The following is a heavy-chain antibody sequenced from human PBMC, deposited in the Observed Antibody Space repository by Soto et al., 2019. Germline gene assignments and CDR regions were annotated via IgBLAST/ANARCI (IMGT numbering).Heavy chain of an antibody. J-gene: IGHJ6*02. CDR3: AQCLLGVNYYYGMDV. Sequence: QVQLVQSGAEVKKPGSSVKVSCKASGVTFSSYAINWVRQAPGQGLEWMGGIIPIFATADYAQKLQGRVTITADESTSTAYMELSSLRSEDTAVYYCAQCLLGVNYYYGMDVWGQGTTVTVSS. V-gene: IGHV1-69*12. CDR2: IIPIFATA. D-gene: IGHD3-16*01. CDR1: GVTFSSYA.